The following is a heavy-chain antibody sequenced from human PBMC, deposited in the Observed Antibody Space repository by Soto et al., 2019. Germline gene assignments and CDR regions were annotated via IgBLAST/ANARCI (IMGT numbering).Heavy chain of an antibody. CDR3: ARGSDIVWDV. V-gene: IGHV3-7*01. D-gene: IGHD2-15*01. CDR2: TNQGGSEK. Sequence: GGSMSLSCAASGFTFSGYYIHWIRQAPGKGLEWVANTNQGGSEKYYVDSVKGRFTISRDNAKKSAYLQMNSLTVEDTAVYYCARGSDIVWDVWGQGTTVTVSS. CDR1: GFTFSGYY. J-gene: IGHJ6*02.